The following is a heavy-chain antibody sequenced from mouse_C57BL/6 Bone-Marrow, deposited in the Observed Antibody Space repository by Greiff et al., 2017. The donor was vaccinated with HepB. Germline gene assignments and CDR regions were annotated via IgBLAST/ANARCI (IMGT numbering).Heavy chain of an antibody. Sequence: EVQLVESGGGLVQPGESLKLSCESNEYEFPSHDMSWVRKTPEKRLELVAAINRDGGSTYYPDTMERRFILSRDNTKKTLYLQMSSLRSEDTALYYCARLSDYDGYYAMDYWGQGTSVTVSS. V-gene: IGHV5-2*01. J-gene: IGHJ4*01. D-gene: IGHD2-4*01. CDR1: EYEFPSHD. CDR3: ARLSDYDGYYAMDY. CDR2: INRDGGST.